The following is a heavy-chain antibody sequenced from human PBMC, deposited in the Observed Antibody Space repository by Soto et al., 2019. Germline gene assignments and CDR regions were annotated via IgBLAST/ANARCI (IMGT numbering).Heavy chain of an antibody. CDR2: IWYDGSNK. J-gene: IGHJ6*02. Sequence: QPGGSLRLSCAASGFTFSSYGMHWVRQAPGKGLEWVAVIWYDGSNKYYADSVKGRFTISRDNSKNTLYLQMNSLRAEDTAVYYCARGFMIVRGTSLGYYGMDVWGQGTTVTVSS. CDR1: GFTFSSYG. D-gene: IGHD3-22*01. V-gene: IGHV3-33*01. CDR3: ARGFMIVRGTSLGYYGMDV.